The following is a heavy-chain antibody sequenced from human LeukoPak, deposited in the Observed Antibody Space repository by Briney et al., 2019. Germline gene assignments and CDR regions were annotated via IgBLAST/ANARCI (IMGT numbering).Heavy chain of an antibody. CDR2: ISGTGTYT. D-gene: IGHD1-26*01. J-gene: IGHJ3*02. V-gene: IGHV3-11*05. CDR1: GFTFSDYY. Sequence: PGGSLRLSCAASGFTFSDYYMSWMRQPPGKGREGVSFISGTGTYTNYADSVKGRFTISRDNANNTLYLQTNSPRAEDTALYYCVRDGFSYTSRDNDGFDIWGQGTMVTVSS. CDR3: VRDGFSYTSRDNDGFDI.